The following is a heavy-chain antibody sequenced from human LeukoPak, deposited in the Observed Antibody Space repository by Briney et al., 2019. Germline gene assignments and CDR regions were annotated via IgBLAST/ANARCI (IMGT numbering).Heavy chain of an antibody. J-gene: IGHJ6*02. CDR3: AKARYCTSTSCSRLTYYYYYGMDV. CDR1: GFTFSSYG. CDR2: ISYDGSNQ. D-gene: IGHD2-2*01. Sequence: PGRSLRLSCAASGFTFSSYGMHWVRQAPGKGLEWVAVISYDGSNQYYADSVKGRFTISRDNSKNTLYLQMDSLRAEDTAVYYCAKARYCTSTSCSRLTYYYYYGMDVWGQGTTVAVSS. V-gene: IGHV3-30*18.